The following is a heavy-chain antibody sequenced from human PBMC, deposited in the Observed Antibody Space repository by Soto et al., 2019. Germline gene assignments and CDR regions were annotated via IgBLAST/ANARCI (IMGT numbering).Heavy chain of an antibody. J-gene: IGHJ4*02. Sequence: PSETLSLTCTVSGASISSYYWSWIRQPPGKGLEWIGYIYSSGSTKYNPSLKSRLAISIDTSKSQFSLKLSSVTAEDTAVYYCARTLNSGYDPFYFDYWGQGTLVTVSS. V-gene: IGHV4-59*01. CDR1: GASISSYY. D-gene: IGHD5-12*01. CDR3: ARTLNSGYDPFYFDY. CDR2: IYSSGST.